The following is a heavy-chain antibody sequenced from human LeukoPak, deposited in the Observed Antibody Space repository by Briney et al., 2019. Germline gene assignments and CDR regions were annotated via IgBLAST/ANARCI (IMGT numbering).Heavy chain of an antibody. CDR2: ISAYNGNT. CDR3: ARGPPRLERRSYSDY. Sequence: GASVKVSCKASGYTFTNYGISWVRQAPGQGLEWMGWISAYNGNTNYAQKLQGRVTMTTDTSTSTAYMELRSLRSDDAAVYYCARGPPRLERRSYSDYWGQGTLVTVSS. CDR1: GYTFTNYG. D-gene: IGHD1-1*01. J-gene: IGHJ4*02. V-gene: IGHV1-18*01.